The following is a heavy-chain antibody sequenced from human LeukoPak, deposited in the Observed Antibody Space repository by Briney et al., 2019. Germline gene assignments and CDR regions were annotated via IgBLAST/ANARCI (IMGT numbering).Heavy chain of an antibody. J-gene: IGHJ3*02. V-gene: IGHV4-61*02. CDR3: ARGPYSYDSSGAFDI. CDR1: GDSISSGDYY. Sequence: SETLSLTCTVSGDSISSGDYYWRWIRQPAGKGLEWIGRISSSGSTNYNPSLKSRVTISVDMSKNQFSLKLSSVTAADTAVYFCARGPYSYDSSGAFDIWGQGTMVTVSS. D-gene: IGHD3-22*01. CDR2: ISSSGST.